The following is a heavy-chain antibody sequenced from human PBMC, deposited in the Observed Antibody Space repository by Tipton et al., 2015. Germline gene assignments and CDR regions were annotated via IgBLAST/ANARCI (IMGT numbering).Heavy chain of an antibody. CDR3: ARDRVGVAGVDFDY. V-gene: IGHV1-18*01. CDR1: GYTFTSYD. CDR2: ISAYNGNT. D-gene: IGHD6-19*01. J-gene: IGHJ4*01. Sequence: QVQLVQSGAEVKKPGASVKVSCKASGYTFTSYDIHWVRQAPGQGLQWMGWISAYNGNTSYGETLQGRVTMTTDTSTSTAYMELRSLRSDDTAIYYCARDRVGVAGVDFDYWGQGTLVSVSS.